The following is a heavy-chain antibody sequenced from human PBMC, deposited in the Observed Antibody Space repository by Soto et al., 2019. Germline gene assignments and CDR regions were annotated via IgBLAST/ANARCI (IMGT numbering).Heavy chain of an antibody. V-gene: IGHV2-5*02. Sequence: QITLKESGPTLMKPTQTLTLTCTFSGFSLTTSVVGVGWIRQPPGKALEWLALIYGDDDKRYSPSLKSRLTITKDASKNQVVLTMTNMDPVDKATYYCAHRLIGRPFDPLGQGTLVNVSS. CDR3: AHRLIGRPFDP. CDR1: GFSLTTSVVG. J-gene: IGHJ5*02. D-gene: IGHD2-21*01. CDR2: IYGDDDK.